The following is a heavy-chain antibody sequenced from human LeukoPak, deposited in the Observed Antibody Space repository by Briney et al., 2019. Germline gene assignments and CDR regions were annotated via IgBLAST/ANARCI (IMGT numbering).Heavy chain of an antibody. CDR3: AKDQALWYCSSTSCFYGMDV. CDR2: ISGNGGST. Sequence: GGSLRLSCAASGFTFSSYAMSWVRQAPGKGLEWVSVISGNGGSTYYADSVKGRFTISRDNSKNTLYLQMNSLRAEDTAVYYCAKDQALWYCSSTSCFYGMDVWGQGTTVTVSS. CDR1: GFTFSSYA. J-gene: IGHJ6*02. D-gene: IGHD2-2*01. V-gene: IGHV3-23*01.